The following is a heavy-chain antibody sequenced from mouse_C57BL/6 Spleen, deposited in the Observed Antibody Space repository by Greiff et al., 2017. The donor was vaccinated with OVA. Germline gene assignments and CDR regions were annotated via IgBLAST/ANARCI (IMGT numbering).Heavy chain of an antibody. CDR3: ARPGTLYAMDY. CDR2: IYPGDGDT. D-gene: IGHD4-1*01. CDR1: GYAFSSYW. Sequence: VQLQQSGAELVKPGASVKISCKASGYAFSSYWMNWVKQRPGKGLEWIGQIYPGDGDTNYNGKFKGKATLTADKSSSTAYMQLSSLTSEDSAVYFCARPGTLYAMDYWGQGTSVTVSS. V-gene: IGHV1-80*01. J-gene: IGHJ4*01.